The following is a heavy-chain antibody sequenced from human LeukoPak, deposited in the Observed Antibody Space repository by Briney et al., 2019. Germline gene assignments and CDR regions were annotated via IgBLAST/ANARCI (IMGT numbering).Heavy chain of an antibody. Sequence: ASVKVSCKASGYTFTSYGINWVRQAPGQGLEWMGWISAYNGNTNYAQTLQGRVTMPTDTSTSTAYMELRSLRSDDTAVYYCARDLDQYSGRYGGFGHDFWGQGTLVTVSS. J-gene: IGHJ4*02. V-gene: IGHV1-18*01. CDR3: ARDLDQYSGRYGGFGHDF. CDR2: ISAYNGNT. D-gene: IGHD1-26*01. CDR1: GYTFTSYG.